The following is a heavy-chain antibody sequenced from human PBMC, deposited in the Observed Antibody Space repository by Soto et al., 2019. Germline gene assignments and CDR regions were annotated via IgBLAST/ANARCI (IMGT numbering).Heavy chain of an antibody. Sequence: GGSLRLSCAASGFTFSSYGMHWVRQAPGKGLEWVAVISYDGSNKYYADSVKGRFTISRDNSKNTLYLQMNSLRAEDTAVYYCAKDSRITMIVAPFDYWGQGTLVTVSS. V-gene: IGHV3-30*18. CDR2: ISYDGSNK. CDR3: AKDSRITMIVAPFDY. CDR1: GFTFSSYG. J-gene: IGHJ4*02. D-gene: IGHD3-22*01.